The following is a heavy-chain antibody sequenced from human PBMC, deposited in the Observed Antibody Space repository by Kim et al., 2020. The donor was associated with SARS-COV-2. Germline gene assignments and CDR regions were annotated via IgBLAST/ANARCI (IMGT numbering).Heavy chain of an antibody. CDR2: IDYSGST. J-gene: IGHJ2*01. D-gene: IGHD7-27*01. Sequence: SETLSLTCTVSGGSISSSTYYWGWIRQPPGKGLEWIASIDYSGSTSYNPSLQTRVTMSVDTSKNQFSLNLTSVTAADTAVYYCGRPQLTGAINWYFALWG. V-gene: IGHV4-39*01. CDR3: GRPQLTGAINWYFAL. CDR1: GGSISSSTYY.